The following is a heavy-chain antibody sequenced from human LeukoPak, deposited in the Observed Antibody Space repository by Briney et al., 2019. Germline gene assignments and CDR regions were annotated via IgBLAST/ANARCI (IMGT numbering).Heavy chain of an antibody. J-gene: IGHJ4*02. Sequence: GASVKVSCKASGYTFTGYYMHWVRQAPGQGLEWMGWINPNSGGTNYAQKFQGGVTMTRDTSISTAYMELSRLRSDDTAVYYCARRGLRFLEWLPLDYWGQGTLVTVSS. V-gene: IGHV1-2*02. CDR2: INPNSGGT. CDR1: GYTFTGYY. CDR3: ARRGLRFLEWLPLDY. D-gene: IGHD3-3*01.